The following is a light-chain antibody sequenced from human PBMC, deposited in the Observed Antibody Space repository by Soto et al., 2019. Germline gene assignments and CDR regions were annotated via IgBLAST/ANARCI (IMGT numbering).Light chain of an antibody. CDR1: QSVSSSY. CDR3: QQYGSSPPIP. Sequence: EIVLTQSPGTLSLSPGERATLSCRASQSVSSSYLAWYQQKPGQAPRLLIYGASSRATGIPDRFSGSGSGTDFTLTISRLEPEDFAVYYCQQYGSSPPIPCGQGTRLEI. CDR2: GAS. J-gene: IGKJ5*01. V-gene: IGKV3-20*01.